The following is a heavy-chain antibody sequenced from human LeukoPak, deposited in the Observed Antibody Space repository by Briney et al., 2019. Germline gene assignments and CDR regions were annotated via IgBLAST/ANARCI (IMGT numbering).Heavy chain of an antibody. CDR1: GFTFSSYA. J-gene: IGHJ4*02. Sequence: GGSLRLSCAASGFTFSSYAMSWVRQAPGKGLEWVSTISGRGGSSYYADFVKGRFTISRDNSKNTLYLQLNSLRAEDTAVYYCAKGYGSGREYFDYWGQGTLVTVSS. CDR3: AKGYGSGREYFDY. CDR2: ISGRGGSS. D-gene: IGHD2-15*01. V-gene: IGHV3-23*01.